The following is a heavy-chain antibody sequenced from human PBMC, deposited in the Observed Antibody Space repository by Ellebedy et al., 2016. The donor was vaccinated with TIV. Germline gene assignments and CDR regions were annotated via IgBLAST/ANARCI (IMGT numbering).Heavy chain of an antibody. CDR3: VKEGYGSMNFYTQNFDS. D-gene: IGHD3-10*01. J-gene: IGHJ4*02. V-gene: IGHV3-23*01. Sequence: PGGSLRLSCAVSGFTFTIYAMTWVRQAPGKGLEWVSEMSGNGYVIKYADSAKCRFTIFRDNSKSTLYRHMSSLRTADTAVYYNVKEGYGSMNFYTQNFDSWGQGTLVTVSA. CDR2: MSGNGYVI. CDR1: GFTFTIYA.